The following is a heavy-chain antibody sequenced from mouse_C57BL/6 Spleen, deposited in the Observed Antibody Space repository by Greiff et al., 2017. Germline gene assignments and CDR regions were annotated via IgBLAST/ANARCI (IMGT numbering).Heavy chain of an antibody. Sequence: EVKLMESGGGLVKPGGSLKLSCAASGFTFSDYGMHWVRQAPEKGLEWVAYISSGSSTIYNADTVKGRFTISRDNAKNTLFLQMTSLRSEDTAMYYCARLAGTDAMDYWGQGTSVTVSS. J-gene: IGHJ4*01. D-gene: IGHD4-1*01. CDR3: ARLAGTDAMDY. CDR1: GFTFSDYG. V-gene: IGHV5-17*01. CDR2: ISSGSSTI.